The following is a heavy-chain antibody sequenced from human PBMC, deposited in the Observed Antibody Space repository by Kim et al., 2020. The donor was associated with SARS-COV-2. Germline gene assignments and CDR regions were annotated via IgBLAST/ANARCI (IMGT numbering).Heavy chain of an antibody. CDR1: GFTFSSYA. D-gene: IGHD2-2*01. CDR2: ISGSGGST. J-gene: IGHJ4*02. Sequence: GGSLRLSCAASGFTFSSYAMSWVRQAPGKGLEWVSAISGSGGSTYYADSVKGRFTISRDNSKNTLYLQMNSLRAEDTAVYYCAKSRQEGYCSSTSCYPSPGLDDWGQGTLVAVSS. V-gene: IGHV3-23*01. CDR3: AKSRQEGYCSSTSCYPSPGLDD.